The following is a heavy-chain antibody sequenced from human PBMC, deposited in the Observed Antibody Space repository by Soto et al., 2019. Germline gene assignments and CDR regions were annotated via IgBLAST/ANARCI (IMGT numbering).Heavy chain of an antibody. CDR1: GFTFSDYY. J-gene: IGHJ5*02. CDR2: ISSSGSTI. Sequence: GGSLRLSCAASGFTFSDYYMSWIRQAPGKGLEWVSYISSSGSTIYYADSVKGRFTISRDNAKNSLYLKMNSLRAEDTAVYYCAGDGLTGTRFDPWGQGTLVTVSS. V-gene: IGHV3-11*01. D-gene: IGHD1-20*01. CDR3: AGDGLTGTRFDP.